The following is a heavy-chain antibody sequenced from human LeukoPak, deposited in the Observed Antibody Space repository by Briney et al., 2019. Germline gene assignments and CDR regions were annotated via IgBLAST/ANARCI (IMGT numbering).Heavy chain of an antibody. CDR3: ARGEGGGSGTIPYY. CDR1: VFTFSSYA. CDR2: ISSNGGST. J-gene: IGHJ4*02. Sequence: PGGSLRLSCAASVFTFSSYAMHWVRQAPGKGLEYVSAISSNGGSTYYANSVKGRFTISRDNSKNTLYLQMGSLRAEDMAVYYCARGEGGGSGTIPYYWGQGTLVTVSS. D-gene: IGHD1-26*01. V-gene: IGHV3-64*01.